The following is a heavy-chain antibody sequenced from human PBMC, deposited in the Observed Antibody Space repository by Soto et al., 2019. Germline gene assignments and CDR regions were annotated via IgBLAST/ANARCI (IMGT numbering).Heavy chain of an antibody. V-gene: IGHV4-59*02. CDR2: MHYTGSS. CDR1: GDSVTSHY. J-gene: IGHJ6*03. Sequence: PSETLSLTCSFSGDSVTSHYLTWIRQSPEKGLEWIGYMHYTGSSNYNPSLKSRVTISVDTSKNQFSLKLSSVTAADTAVYYCARGPYYLLGDYYGSGSTYYYYYMDVWGKGTTVTVSS. CDR3: ARGPYYLLGDYYGSGSTYYYYYMDV. D-gene: IGHD3-10*01.